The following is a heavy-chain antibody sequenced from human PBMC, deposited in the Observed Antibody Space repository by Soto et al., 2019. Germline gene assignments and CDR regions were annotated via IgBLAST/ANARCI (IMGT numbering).Heavy chain of an antibody. CDR1: GFTFNIYG. CDR3: AKDQASGQGSFDS. V-gene: IGHV3-30*18. CDR2: MSSDGSNQ. Sequence: SLGLSCAASGFTFNIYGMHWVRQAPDTGLEWVELMSSDGSNQCCADSVKGRFTISRDNSKNTLFLQMNSLRADDTAVYYCAKDQASGQGSFDSWGQGTLIAVSS. J-gene: IGHJ4*02.